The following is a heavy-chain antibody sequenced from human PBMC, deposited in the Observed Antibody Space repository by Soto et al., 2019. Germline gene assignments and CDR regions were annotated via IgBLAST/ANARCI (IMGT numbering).Heavy chain of an antibody. CDR1: GGSISSYY. J-gene: IGHJ4*02. CDR2: IYYSGST. CDR3: ARDTLYALLY. D-gene: IGHD3-10*01. Sequence: SETLSLTCTVSGGSISSYYWSWIRQPPGKGLEWIGYIYYSGSTNYNPSLKSRVTISVDTSKNQFSLKLSSVTAADTAVYYCARDTLYALLYWGQGTLVTVSS. V-gene: IGHV4-59*01.